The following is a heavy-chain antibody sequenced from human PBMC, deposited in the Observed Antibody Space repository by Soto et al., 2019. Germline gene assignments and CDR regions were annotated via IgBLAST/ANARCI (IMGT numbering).Heavy chain of an antibody. CDR1: GFTFSSYA. Sequence: EVQLLESGGGLVQPGGSLRLSCAASGFTFSSYAMRWVRQAPGKGLEWVSAISGRGGSTYYADSVKGRFTISRDNSKNTLYLQRNSLRAEDTAVYYCAKAGASTSQDFDYWGQGTLVTVSS. CDR3: AKAGASTSQDFDY. V-gene: IGHV3-23*01. CDR2: ISGRGGST. J-gene: IGHJ4*02. D-gene: IGHD2-2*01.